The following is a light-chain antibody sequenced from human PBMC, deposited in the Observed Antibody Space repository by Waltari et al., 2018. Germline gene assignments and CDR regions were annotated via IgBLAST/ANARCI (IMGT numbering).Light chain of an antibody. V-gene: IGKV1-5*03. CDR1: QSITNW. J-gene: IGKJ1*01. CDR2: KAS. Sequence: DIQMTQSPSTLSASVGDRVTITCRASQSITNWLAWYQQKPGKASKLLIYKASNLESGVPSRFSGSGSGTEFTLTISSLQPDYFATYYCQQYDNYWTFGQGTKVEIK. CDR3: QQYDNYWT.